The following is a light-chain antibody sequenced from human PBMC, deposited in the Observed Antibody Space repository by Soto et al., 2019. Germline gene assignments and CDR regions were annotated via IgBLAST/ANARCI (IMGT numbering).Light chain of an antibody. V-gene: IGKV1-39*01. CDR3: QQYKT. CDR2: SAS. J-gene: IGKJ1*01. Sequence: DLQMTQSPSSLSSSLGDRVTITCRASERINNYLNWYQQKPGRAPKLLIYSASSLQSGVPSRFSASGSGTDFTLTISRLEPEDFAVYYCQQYKTCGQGTKVDIK. CDR1: ERINNY.